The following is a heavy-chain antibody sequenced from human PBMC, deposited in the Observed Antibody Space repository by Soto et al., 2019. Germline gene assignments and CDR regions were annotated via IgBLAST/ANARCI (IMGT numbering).Heavy chain of an antibody. CDR3: AKQGYCSGGSCWHYYYFYGMDV. V-gene: IGHV3-23*01. CDR1: GCTFSSYA. J-gene: IGHJ6*02. CDR2: ISGSGGST. Sequence: GGSLRLSCAASGCTFSSYAMSWVRQAPGKGLEWVSAISGSGGSTYYADSVKGRFTISRDNSKNTLYLQMNSLRAEDTAVYYCAKQGYCSGGSCWHYYYFYGMDVWGQGPTVTVSS. D-gene: IGHD2-15*01.